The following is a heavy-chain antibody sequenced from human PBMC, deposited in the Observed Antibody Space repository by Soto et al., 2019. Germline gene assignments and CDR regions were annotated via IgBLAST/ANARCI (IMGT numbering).Heavy chain of an antibody. CDR1: GGSISSSNW. Sequence: SETLSLTCAVSGGSISSSNWWSWVRQPPGKGLEWIGEIYHSGSTNYNPSLKSRVTISVDKSKNQFSLKLSSVTAADTAVYYCARGFLTGDLDYFDYWGQGTLVTVSS. CDR2: IYHSGST. CDR3: ARGFLTGDLDYFDY. V-gene: IGHV4-4*02. J-gene: IGHJ4*02. D-gene: IGHD7-27*01.